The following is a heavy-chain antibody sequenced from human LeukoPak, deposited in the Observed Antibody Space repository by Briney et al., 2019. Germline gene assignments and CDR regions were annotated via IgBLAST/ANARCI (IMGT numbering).Heavy chain of an antibody. J-gene: IGHJ4*02. CDR3: ARERGTALFDY. D-gene: IGHD6-13*01. Sequence: SETLSLTCTVSGGSISSSSYYWGWIRQPPGKGLEWIGSIYYSGSTYYNPSLKSRVTISVDTSKNQFSLKLSSVTAADTAVYYCARERGTALFDYWGQGTLVTVSS. V-gene: IGHV4-39*07. CDR1: GGSISSSSYY. CDR2: IYYSGST.